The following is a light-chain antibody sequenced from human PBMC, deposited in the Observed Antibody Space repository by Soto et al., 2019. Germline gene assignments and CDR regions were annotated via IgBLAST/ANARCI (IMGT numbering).Light chain of an antibody. CDR3: AAWDDSLSGVV. V-gene: IGLV1-47*02. CDR1: ASNIGTNP. J-gene: IGLJ2*01. CDR2: TYN. Sequence: QSVLTQPPSTSGTPGQRVTISCSGSASNIGTNPVYWYQQLPGTAPRLLIYTYNQRSSGVPDRFSGSKSDTSASLAISGLQSDDEAEYYCAAWDDSLSGVVFCGGTKLTVL.